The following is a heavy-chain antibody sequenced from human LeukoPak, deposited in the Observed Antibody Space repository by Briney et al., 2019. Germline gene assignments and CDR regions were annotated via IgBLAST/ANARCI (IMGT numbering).Heavy chain of an antibody. V-gene: IGHV4-59*01. J-gene: IGHJ3*02. Sequence: SETLSLTCTVSGGSISSYYWSWIRQPPGKGLEWIGYIYYIGSTNYNPSLKSRVTISVDTSKNQFSLKLSSVTAADTAVYYCARVTYSSSSMSLDAFDIWGQGTMVTVSS. CDR2: IYYIGST. CDR1: GGSISSYY. D-gene: IGHD6-6*01. CDR3: ARVTYSSSSMSLDAFDI.